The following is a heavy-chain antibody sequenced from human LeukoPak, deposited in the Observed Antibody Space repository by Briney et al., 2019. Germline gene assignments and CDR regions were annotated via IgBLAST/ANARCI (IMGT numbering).Heavy chain of an antibody. D-gene: IGHD2-15*01. J-gene: IGHJ5*02. Sequence: ASVKVSCKASGYTFTGYYMHWVRQAPGQGLEWMGWINPNSGGTNYAQKFQGRVTMTRDTSISTAYMELSRLRSDDTAVYYCARGSGGDYNWFDPWGQGTLVTVSS. CDR1: GYTFTGYY. CDR3: ARGSGGDYNWFDP. V-gene: IGHV1-2*02. CDR2: INPNSGGT.